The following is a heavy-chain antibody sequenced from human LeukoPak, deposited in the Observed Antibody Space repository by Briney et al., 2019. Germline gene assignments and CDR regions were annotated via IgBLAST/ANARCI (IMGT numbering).Heavy chain of an antibody. V-gene: IGHV3-66*01. Sequence: GGSLRLTCAASGFTDNTNHMSWVRQAPGKGLEWVSIINNGDTTYYADSVKGRFTISRDNSKNTLYLQVNSLRVEDTAVYYCTRSTAWSRWDYWGPRTLATVSS. CDR2: INNGDTT. CDR1: GFTDNTNH. CDR3: TRSTAWSRWDY. J-gene: IGHJ4*02. D-gene: IGHD1-1*01.